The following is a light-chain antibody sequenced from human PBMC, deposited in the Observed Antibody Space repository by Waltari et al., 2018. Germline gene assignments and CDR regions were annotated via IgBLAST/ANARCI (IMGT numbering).Light chain of an antibody. V-gene: IGKV4-1*01. CDR1: QSILYSSNNLNY. Sequence: DIVMTQSPDSLTVSLGERATINCKSSQSILYSSNNLNYLACYQQRPGQPPKLLIYWASTRESGVPDRFSGSGSGTDFTLTISSLQPEDIATYYCQQYDNVPYTFGQGTKLEIK. J-gene: IGKJ2*01. CDR2: WAS. CDR3: QQYDNVPYT.